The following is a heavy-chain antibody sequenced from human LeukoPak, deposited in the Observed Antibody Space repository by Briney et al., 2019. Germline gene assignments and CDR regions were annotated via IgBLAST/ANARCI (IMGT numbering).Heavy chain of an antibody. J-gene: IGHJ4*02. CDR3: ARGPDTAMVHFDY. D-gene: IGHD5-18*01. V-gene: IGHV4-30-4*08. CDR2: IYCSGST. Sequence: SSETLSLTCTVSGGSIRSGDYYWSWIRQPPGKGLEWIGYIYCSGSTYYNPSLKSRVTISVDTSKNQFSLKLSSVTAADTAVYYCARGPDTAMVHFDYWGQGTLVTVSS. CDR1: GGSIRSGDYY.